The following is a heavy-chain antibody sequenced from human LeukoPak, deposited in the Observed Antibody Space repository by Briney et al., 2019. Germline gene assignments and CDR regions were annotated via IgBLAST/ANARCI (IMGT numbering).Heavy chain of an antibody. CDR2: IRHDGSYQ. Sequence: GGSLRLSCAAFGFTLSSHGMHWVRQTPGKGLEWVAFIRHDGSYQQYVDSVKGRFTVSRDNSKDMVYLQMNSLRTEDTAVYYCAKNRDSSDYPRDFDFWGQGTLVTVSS. D-gene: IGHD3-22*01. CDR3: AKNRDSSDYPRDFDF. J-gene: IGHJ4*02. CDR1: GFTLSSHG. V-gene: IGHV3-30*02.